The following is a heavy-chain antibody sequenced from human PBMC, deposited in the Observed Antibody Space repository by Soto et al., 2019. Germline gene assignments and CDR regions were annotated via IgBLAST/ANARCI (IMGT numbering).Heavy chain of an antibody. CDR2: ISGSGGST. CDR1: GFTFGSYA. CDR3: AKVVPDFWSGYYGPHYYGMDA. Sequence: GGSLRLSCAASGFTFGSYAMSWVRQAPGKGLEWVSAISGSGGSTYYADSVKGRFTISRDNSKNTLYLQMNSLRAEDTAVYYCAKVVPDFWSGYYGPHYYGMDAWGQGTTVTVSS. D-gene: IGHD3-3*01. V-gene: IGHV3-23*01. J-gene: IGHJ6*02.